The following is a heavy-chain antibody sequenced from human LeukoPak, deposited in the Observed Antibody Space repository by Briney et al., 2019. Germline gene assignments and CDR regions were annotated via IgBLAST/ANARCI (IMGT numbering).Heavy chain of an antibody. CDR3: ARHDYNTGSGSYILDY. D-gene: IGHD3-10*01. J-gene: IGHJ4*02. Sequence: SETLSLTCTVSGGSISSYYWSWIRQPPGKGLEWIGYFYYSGSTNYNPSLKSRVTISVDTSKNQFSLKLSSVTAADTAVYYCARHDYNTGSGSYILDYWGQGTLVTVSS. CDR2: FYYSGST. CDR1: GGSISSYY. V-gene: IGHV4-59*08.